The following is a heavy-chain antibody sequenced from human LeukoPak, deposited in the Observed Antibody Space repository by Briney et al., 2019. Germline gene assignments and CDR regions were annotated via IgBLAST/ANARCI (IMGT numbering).Heavy chain of an antibody. V-gene: IGHV4-59*01. CDR2: IYYSGST. CDR1: GGSISSYY. CDR3: ARDASSSIAVAGPNWYFDL. J-gene: IGHJ2*01. D-gene: IGHD6-19*01. Sequence: SETLSLTCTVSGGSISSYYWSWIRQPPGKGLEWIGYIYYSGSTNYNPSLKSRVTISVDTSKNQFSLKLSSVTAADTAVYYCARDASSSIAVAGPNWYFDLWGRGTLVTVSS.